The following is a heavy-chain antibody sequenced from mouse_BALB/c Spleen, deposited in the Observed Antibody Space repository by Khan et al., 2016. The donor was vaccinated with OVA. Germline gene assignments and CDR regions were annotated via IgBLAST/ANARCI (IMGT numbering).Heavy chain of an antibody. CDR3: ARGGGTAPFAY. D-gene: IGHD1-2*01. CDR2: ISDLAYSI. Sequence: EVALVESGGGLVQPGGSRKLSCAASGFTFSDYGMAWVRQAPGKGPEWVAFISDLAYSIYYADTVTGRFTIPRENVKNTLYLEMNSLRSDDTAMYYCARGGGTAPFAYWGQGTLVTVSA. CDR1: GFTFSDYG. J-gene: IGHJ3*01. V-gene: IGHV5-15*02.